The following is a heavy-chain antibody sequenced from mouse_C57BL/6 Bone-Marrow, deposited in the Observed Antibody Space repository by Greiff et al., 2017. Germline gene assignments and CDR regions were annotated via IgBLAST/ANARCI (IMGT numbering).Heavy chain of an antibody. CDR1: GFSLTSYG. Sequence: QVQLQQSGPGLVQPSQSLSITCTVSGFSLTSYGVHWVRQSPGKGLEWLGVIWRGGSTDYNAAFMSRLSITKDNSKSQVFFKMNSLQADDTAIYYCAKSYCGSSSYWYFDGWGTGTTVTVSS. V-gene: IGHV2-5*01. J-gene: IGHJ1*03. D-gene: IGHD1-1*01. CDR3: AKSYCGSSSYWYFDG. CDR2: IWRGGST.